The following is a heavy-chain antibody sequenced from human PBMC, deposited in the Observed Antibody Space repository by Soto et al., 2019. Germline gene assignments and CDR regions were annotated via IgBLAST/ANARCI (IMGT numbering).Heavy chain of an antibody. D-gene: IGHD3-9*01. CDR2: IYYSGST. V-gene: IGHV4-61*01. J-gene: IGHJ4*02. Sequence: SETLSLTCTVSGGSVSSGSYYWSWIRQPPGKGLEWIGYIYYSGSTNYNPSLKSRVTISVDTSKNQFSLKLSSVTAADTAVYYCARFYSYFGSFDYWGQGTLVTGSS. CDR3: ARFYSYFGSFDY. CDR1: GGSVSSGSYY.